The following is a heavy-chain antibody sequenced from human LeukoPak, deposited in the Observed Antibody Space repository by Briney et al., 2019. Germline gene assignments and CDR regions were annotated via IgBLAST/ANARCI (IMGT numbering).Heavy chain of an antibody. CDR2: ISSSSSTI. V-gene: IGHV3-48*01. J-gene: IGHJ6*02. CDR3: ARVHSSGWHYYYYMDV. D-gene: IGHD6-19*01. CDR1: GFTFSSYS. Sequence: GGSLRLSCAASGFTFSSYSMNWVRQAPGKGLEWVSYISSSSSTIYYADSVKGRFTISRDNSKNTLYLQMNSLRVEDTAVYYCARVHSSGWHYYYYMDVWGQGTTVTVSS.